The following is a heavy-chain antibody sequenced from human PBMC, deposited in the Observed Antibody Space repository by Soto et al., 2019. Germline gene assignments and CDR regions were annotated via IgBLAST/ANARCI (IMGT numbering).Heavy chain of an antibody. CDR3: AGPIVRFHRAFDI. D-gene: IGHD3-16*02. CDR2: IYYSGST. CDR1: GGSISSYY. J-gene: IGHJ3*02. V-gene: IGHV4-59*01. Sequence: QVQLQESGPGLVKPSETLSLTCTVSGGSISSYYWSWIRQPPGKGLEWIGYIYYSGSTNYNPSLKRRVTISVDPSKNQFSLKLSSVTAADTAVYYCAGPIVRFHRAFDIWGQGTMVTVSS.